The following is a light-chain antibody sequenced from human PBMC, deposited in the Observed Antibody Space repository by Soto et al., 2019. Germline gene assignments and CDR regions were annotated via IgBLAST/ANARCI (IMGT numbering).Light chain of an antibody. Sequence: EIVLTQSPATLSLSPGEIATLSFSASQSVSSSLAWYQQKPGQAPRLLIYDASNRATGIPARFSGSGSGTDFTLTINSLEPEDFAVYYCQQRRNWPQTFGQGTKVDIK. J-gene: IGKJ1*01. V-gene: IGKV3-11*01. CDR3: QQRRNWPQT. CDR1: QSVSSS. CDR2: DAS.